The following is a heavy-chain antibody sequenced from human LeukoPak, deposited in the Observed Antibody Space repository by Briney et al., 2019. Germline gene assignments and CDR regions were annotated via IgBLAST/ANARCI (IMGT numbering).Heavy chain of an antibody. CDR1: GYTFTSYD. J-gene: IGHJ4*02. D-gene: IGHD3-22*01. V-gene: IGHV1-8*01. Sequence: ASVKVSCKASGYTFTSYDINWVRQATGQGLEWMGWMNPNSGNTGYAQKFQGRVTMTRNTSISTAYMELSSLRSDDTAVYYCARGEYYYDSSGYYRLEDYWGQGTLVTVSS. CDR2: MNPNSGNT. CDR3: ARGEYYYDSSGYYRLEDY.